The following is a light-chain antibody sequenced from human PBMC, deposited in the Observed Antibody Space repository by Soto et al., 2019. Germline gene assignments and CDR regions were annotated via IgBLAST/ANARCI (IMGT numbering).Light chain of an antibody. CDR2: EVN. J-gene: IGLJ1*01. Sequence: QSALTQPASVSGSPGQWITISCTGTSSDIGYYDYVSWYQHHSGKAPKLIIYEVNSRPSGVSNRFSGSKSVNTASLTISGLQSEDEADYFCSSQSSSIGDYVFGTGTKLTVL. CDR3: SSQSSSIGDYV. V-gene: IGLV2-14*01. CDR1: SSDIGYYDY.